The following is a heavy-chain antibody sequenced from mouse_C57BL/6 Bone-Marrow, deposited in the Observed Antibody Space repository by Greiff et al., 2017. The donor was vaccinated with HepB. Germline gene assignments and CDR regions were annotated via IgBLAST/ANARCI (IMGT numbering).Heavy chain of an antibody. D-gene: IGHD1-1*01. CDR2: IYPGDGDT. CDR1: GYAFSSYW. J-gene: IGHJ3*01. CDR3: ARRYSFAY. Sequence: VQLQQSGAELVKPGASVKISCKASGYAFSSYWMNGVKQRPGKGREWIGQIYPGDGDTNYNGKFKCKATLTADNASSTAYMQLRSLTSEDSAVYFCARRYSFAYWGQGTLVTVSA. V-gene: IGHV1-80*01.